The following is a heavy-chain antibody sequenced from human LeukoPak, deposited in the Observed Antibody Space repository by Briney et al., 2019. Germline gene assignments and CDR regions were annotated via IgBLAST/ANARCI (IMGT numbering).Heavy chain of an antibody. CDR1: GFTFSSYW. Sequence: GGSLRLSCAASGFTFSSYWMHWVRQAPGKGLVWVSRINTDGSSTSYADSVKGRFTISRDNAKNTLYLQMNSLRAEDKAVYYCEREPSGLRIANGFAPGGQGPLATVSS. CDR3: EREPSGLRIANGFAP. V-gene: IGHV3-74*01. D-gene: IGHD6-13*01. CDR2: INTDGSST. J-gene: IGHJ5*02.